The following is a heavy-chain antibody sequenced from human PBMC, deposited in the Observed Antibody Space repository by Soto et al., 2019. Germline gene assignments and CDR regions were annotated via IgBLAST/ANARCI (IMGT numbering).Heavy chain of an antibody. Sequence: PGGSLRLSCSASGFTFSSYAIHWVRQAPGKGLEHVSSINNNGDITYYTDSVKGRLTISRDNSKNTVYLRMTNLRPEDTALYHCVKGSSRDYYLGYCGLDVWGQGTTVTVSS. D-gene: IGHD3-22*01. V-gene: IGHV3-64D*06. CDR2: INNNGDIT. CDR1: GFTFSSYA. J-gene: IGHJ6*02. CDR3: VKGSSRDYYLGYCGLDV.